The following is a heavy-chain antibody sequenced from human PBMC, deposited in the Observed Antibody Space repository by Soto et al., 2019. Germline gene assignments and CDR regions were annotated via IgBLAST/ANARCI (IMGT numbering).Heavy chain of an antibody. CDR3: AKDRFGEYFYYGMDV. D-gene: IGHD3-10*01. J-gene: IGHJ6*02. CDR2: ISGRGGST. CDR1: GVTFSSYA. Sequence: EVQLLESGGGLVQPGGSLRLSCAASGVTFSSYAMNWVRQAPGKGLEWVSGISGRGGSTYYADSVKGRFTISRDNSKNTLYLQMNSLRAEDTAVYYCAKDRFGEYFYYGMDVWGQGTTVTVSS. V-gene: IGHV3-23*01.